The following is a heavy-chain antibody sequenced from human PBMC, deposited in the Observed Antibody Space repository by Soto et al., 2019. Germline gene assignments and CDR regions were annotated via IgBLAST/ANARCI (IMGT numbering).Heavy chain of an antibody. V-gene: IGHV3-23*01. Sequence: DVQLLESGGGLVQPGGSVRLSCAASGFTFSSYAMSWVRQAPGKGLEWVSAISGNGADTSYADSVRGRFTISRDNSKSILYLQMNRLRPEDTAVYKCAKDLRTTISDYGMDVWGQGTTVTVSS. CDR3: AKDLRTTISDYGMDV. CDR2: ISGNGADT. J-gene: IGHJ6*02. CDR1: GFTFSSYA.